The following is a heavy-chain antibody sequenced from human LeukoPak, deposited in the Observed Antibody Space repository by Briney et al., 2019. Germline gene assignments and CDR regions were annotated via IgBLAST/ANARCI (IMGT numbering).Heavy chain of an antibody. D-gene: IGHD3-22*01. CDR2: IYSGGST. Sequence: PGGSLRLSCAASGFTVSSNYMSWVRQAPGKGLEWGSVIYSGGSTYYADSVKGRFTISRDNSKNTLYLQMNSLRAEDTAVYYCARVGRYYDSSGYDFDYWGQGTLVTVSS. CDR3: ARVGRYYDSSGYDFDY. J-gene: IGHJ4*02. V-gene: IGHV3-66*01. CDR1: GFTVSSNY.